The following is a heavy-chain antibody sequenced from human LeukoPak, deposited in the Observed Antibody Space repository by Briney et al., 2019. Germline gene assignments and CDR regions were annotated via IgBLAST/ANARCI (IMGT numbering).Heavy chain of an antibody. CDR3: ARGPYVWGSYRSRDFDY. CDR2: INHSGST. D-gene: IGHD3-16*02. CDR1: GGSFSGYY. Sequence: SETLSLTCAVYGGSFSGYYWSWIRQPPGKGREWIGEINHSGSTNYNPSLKSRVTISVDTSKNQFSLKLSSVTAADTAVYYCARGPYVWGSYRSRDFDYWGQGTLVTVSS. V-gene: IGHV4-34*01. J-gene: IGHJ4*02.